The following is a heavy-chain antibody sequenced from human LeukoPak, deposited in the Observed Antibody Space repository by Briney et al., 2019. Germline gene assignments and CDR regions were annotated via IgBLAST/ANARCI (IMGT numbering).Heavy chain of an antibody. CDR3: GRPLQRGSWTQRALDY. V-gene: IGHV1-8*01. Sequence: ASVKVSCKASGYTFTSYDINWVRQATGQGLEWMGWMNPNSGNAGYAQRFQGRVTMTRNNSISTVYMELTSLRSEDTAVYYCGRPLQRGSWTQRALDYWGQGTLVTVSS. J-gene: IGHJ4*02. CDR2: MNPNSGNA. CDR1: GYTFTSYD. D-gene: IGHD3-10*01.